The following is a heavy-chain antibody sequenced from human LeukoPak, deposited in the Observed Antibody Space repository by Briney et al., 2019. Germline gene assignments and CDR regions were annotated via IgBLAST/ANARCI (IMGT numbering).Heavy chain of an antibody. CDR3: ARGGLGMTTVTKFDY. J-gene: IGHJ4*02. Sequence: ASVKVSCKASGGTFSSYTISWVRQAPGQGLEWMGRIIPILGIANYAQKFQGRVTITADKSTSTAYMELSSPRSEDTAVYYCARGGLGMTTVTKFDYWGQGTLVTVSS. D-gene: IGHD4-17*01. CDR1: GGTFSSYT. V-gene: IGHV1-69*02. CDR2: IIPILGIA.